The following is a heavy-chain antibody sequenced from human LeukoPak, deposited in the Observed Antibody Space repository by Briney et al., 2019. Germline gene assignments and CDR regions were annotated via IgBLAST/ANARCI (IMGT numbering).Heavy chain of an antibody. Sequence: GGSPGLSCAASGFIFSSFQMTWVRQAPGKGLEWVSYIGGGDSQIFYADSVKGRFTISRDNAKNSLYLQMSSLRAEDTAIYYCARWGHSDYSSFPTKFDYWGQGTLVTVSS. CDR2: IGGGDSQI. J-gene: IGHJ4*02. V-gene: IGHV3-48*03. D-gene: IGHD4-11*01. CDR3: ARWGHSDYSSFPTKFDY. CDR1: GFIFSSFQ.